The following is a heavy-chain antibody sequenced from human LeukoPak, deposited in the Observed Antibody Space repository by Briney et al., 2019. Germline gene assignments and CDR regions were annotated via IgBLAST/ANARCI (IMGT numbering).Heavy chain of an antibody. V-gene: IGHV3-48*03. CDR1: GFTFNSYE. CDR3: ARYKGMAN. Sequence: GGSLRLSCAASGFTFNSYEMIWVRQAPGKGLEWISYINPSGSTIYYADSVKGRFTISRDNAKNSLYLQMNSLRAEDTAVYYCARYKGMANWGQGTLVTVSS. D-gene: IGHD5-18*01. J-gene: IGHJ4*02. CDR2: INPSGSTI.